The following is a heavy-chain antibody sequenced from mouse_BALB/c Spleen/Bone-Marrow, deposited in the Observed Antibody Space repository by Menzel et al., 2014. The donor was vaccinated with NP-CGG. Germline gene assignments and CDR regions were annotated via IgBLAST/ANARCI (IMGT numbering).Heavy chain of an antibody. CDR1: GFTFSSYG. J-gene: IGHJ4*01. CDR3: GRDTMITYYYAMDY. CDR2: ISSGGSYT. V-gene: IGHV5-6*01. Sequence: VQLKESGGDLVKPGGSLKLSCAASGFTFSSYGMSWVRQTPDKRLEWVATISSGGSYTYYPDSVKGRFTISRDNTKNTLYLQMSSLKSEDTAMYYCGRDTMITYYYAMDYWGQGTSVTVSS. D-gene: IGHD2-4*01.